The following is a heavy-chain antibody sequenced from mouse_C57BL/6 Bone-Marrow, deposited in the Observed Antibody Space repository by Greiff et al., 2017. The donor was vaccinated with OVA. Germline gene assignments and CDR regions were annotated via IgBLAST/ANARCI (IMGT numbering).Heavy chain of an antibody. V-gene: IGHV1-18*01. D-gene: IGHD1-1*01. CDR1: GYTFTDYN. CDR2: INPNNGGT. Sequence: EVQLQESGPELVKPGASVKIPCKASGYTFTDYNMDWVKQSHGKSLEWIGDINPNNGGTIYNQKFKGKATLTVAKSSSTAYMELRSLTSEDTAVYYCARGNGSSYYWYFDVWGTGTTVTVSS. J-gene: IGHJ1*03. CDR3: ARGNGSSYYWYFDV.